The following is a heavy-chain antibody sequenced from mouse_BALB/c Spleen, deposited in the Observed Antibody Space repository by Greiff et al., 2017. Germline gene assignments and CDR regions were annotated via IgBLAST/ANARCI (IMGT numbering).Heavy chain of an antibody. CDR3: TRSRDYEAWFAY. CDR2: IYPSDSYT. CDR1: GYTFTSYW. J-gene: IGHJ3*01. Sequence: QVQLQQPGAELVRPGASVKLSCKASGYTFTSYWINWVKQRPGQGLEWIGNIYPSDSYTNYNQKFKDKATLTVDKSSSTAYMQLSSPTSEDSAVYYCTRSRDYEAWFAYWGQGTLVTVSA. D-gene: IGHD2-4*01. V-gene: IGHV1-69*02.